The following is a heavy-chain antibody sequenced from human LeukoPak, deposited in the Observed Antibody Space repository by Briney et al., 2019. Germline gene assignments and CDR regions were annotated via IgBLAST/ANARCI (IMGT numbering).Heavy chain of an antibody. CDR1: GYTVTSYG. V-gene: IGHV1-18*01. J-gene: IGHJ6*02. CDR3: ARETLGYCSGGSCAHYYYGMDV. CDR2: ISAYNVNT. D-gene: IGHD2-15*01. Sequence: ASVRVSGKASGYTVTSYGISWGRQAPGQGREWMGWISAYNVNTNYAQKLQGRVTMTTDTSTSTSYMELRSRRADDTARCCCARETLGYCSGGSCAHYYYGMDVWGHGTTVTVSS.